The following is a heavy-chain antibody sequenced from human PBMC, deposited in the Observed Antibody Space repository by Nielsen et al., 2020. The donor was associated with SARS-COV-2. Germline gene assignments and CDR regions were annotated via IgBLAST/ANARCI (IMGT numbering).Heavy chain of an antibody. D-gene: IGHD5-18*01. V-gene: IGHV4-34*01. J-gene: IGHJ6*02. CDR2: INHSGST. Sequence: SETLSLTCAVYGGSFSGYYWSWIRQPPGKGLEWIGEINHSGSTNYNPSLKSRVTISVDTSKNQFSLKLSSVTAADTAVYYCARTHLEPGAMVIWNYYYYGMDVWGQGTTVTVSS. CDR1: GGSFSGYY. CDR3: ARTHLEPGAMVIWNYYYYGMDV.